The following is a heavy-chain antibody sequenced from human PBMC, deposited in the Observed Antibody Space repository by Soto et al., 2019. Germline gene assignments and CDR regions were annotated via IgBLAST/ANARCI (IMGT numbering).Heavy chain of an antibody. Sequence: QVQLVQSGAEVKKPGSSVKVSCKASGGTFSSYGISWVRQAPGQGLEWMGRIIPFLGTTNYAQNFQDRLTFTADTSTNTAFMELSSLRSDDTALYYCAREGYTSSSIHSFLDSWGQGTLVTVSS. CDR3: AREGYTSSSIHSFLDS. J-gene: IGHJ4*02. D-gene: IGHD6-6*01. CDR2: IIPFLGTT. V-gene: IGHV1-69*06. CDR1: GGTFSSYG.